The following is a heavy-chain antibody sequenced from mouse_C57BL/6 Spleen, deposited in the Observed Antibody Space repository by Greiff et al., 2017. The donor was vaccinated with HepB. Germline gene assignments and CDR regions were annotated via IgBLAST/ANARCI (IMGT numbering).Heavy chain of an antibody. V-gene: IGHV1-52*01. CDR2: IDPSDSET. CDR3: ARRSYYSNHFDY. CDR1: GYTFTSYW. D-gene: IGHD2-12*01. Sequence: QVQLQQPGAELVRPGSSVKLSCKASGYTFTSYWMHWVKQRPLQGLDWIGNIDPSDSETYYNQKVKDKATLTVDKSSSTGYMQLSRLTSEDSAVYYCARRSYYSNHFDYWGQGTTLTVSA. J-gene: IGHJ2*01.